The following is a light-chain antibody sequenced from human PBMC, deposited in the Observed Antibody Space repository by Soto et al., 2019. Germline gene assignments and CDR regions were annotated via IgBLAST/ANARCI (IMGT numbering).Light chain of an antibody. CDR3: NSYTSSSTWV. CDR2: DVS. V-gene: IGLV2-14*01. J-gene: IGLJ7*01. CDR1: SSDVGAYNS. Sequence: QSVLTQPASVSGSPGQSITISCTGTSSDVGAYNSVSWYQQHPGKAPKLMIYDVSNRPSGVSNRFSGSKSGNTASLTISGLQAEDEADYYCNSYTSSSTWVFGGGTQLTVL.